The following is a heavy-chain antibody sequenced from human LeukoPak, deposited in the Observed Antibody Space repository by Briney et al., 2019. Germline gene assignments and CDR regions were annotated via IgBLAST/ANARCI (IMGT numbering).Heavy chain of an antibody. CDR2: ISGNGAHT. CDR1: GFTFSNYA. J-gene: IGHJ6*02. CDR3: AKPMTPYGMDV. V-gene: IGHV3-23*01. Sequence: PGGSLRLSCAASGFTFSNYAMTWVRQAPGKGLEWISSISGNGAHTHYADSVEGRFTISRDNSKNTLFLQMNSLRAEDTALYFCAKPMTPYGMDVWGQGTTVTVSS. D-gene: IGHD3-22*01.